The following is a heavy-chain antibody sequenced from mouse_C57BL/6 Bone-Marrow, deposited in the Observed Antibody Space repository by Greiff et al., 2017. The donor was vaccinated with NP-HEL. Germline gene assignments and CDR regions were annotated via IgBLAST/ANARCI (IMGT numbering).Heavy chain of an antibody. D-gene: IGHD1-1*01. J-gene: IGHJ2*01. V-gene: IGHV1-63*01. CDR3: ARCGAFYGSNYFDY. CDR2: IYPGGGYT. CDR1: GYTFTNYW. Sequence: VQLHQSGAELVRPGTSVKMSCKASGYTFTNYWIGWAKQRPGHGLEWIGDIYPGGGYTNYNEKFKGKATLTADKSSSTAYMQFSSLTSEDSAIYYCARCGAFYGSNYFDYWGQGTTLTVSS.